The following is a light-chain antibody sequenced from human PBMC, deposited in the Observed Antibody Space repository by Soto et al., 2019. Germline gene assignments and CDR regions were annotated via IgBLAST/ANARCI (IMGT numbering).Light chain of an antibody. J-gene: IGLJ2*01. V-gene: IGLV2-8*01. CDR1: SSDVGGYDY. Sequence: QSALTQPPSASGSPGQSVTISCTGTSSDVGGYDYVSWYQQHPGKAPKLMIYEVTIRPSGVSDRFSGSKSGNTASLTVSGLQAEDEADYYCQSYDSSLSGSYVVFGGGTKLTVL. CDR3: QSYDSSLSGSYVV. CDR2: EVT.